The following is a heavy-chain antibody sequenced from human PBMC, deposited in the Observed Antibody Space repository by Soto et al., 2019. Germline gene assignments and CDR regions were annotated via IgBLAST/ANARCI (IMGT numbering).Heavy chain of an antibody. Sequence: SETLSLTCTVSGGSISSGGYYWSWIRQHPGKGLEWIGYIYYSGSTYYNTSLKSRVTISVDTSKNQFYLKLSSVTAADTAVYYCAIRSSNGSQPYLLRFLEWLLYRYEGRGYSGYYYYYYMDVWGKGTTVTVPS. CDR3: AIRSSNGSQPYLLRFLEWLLYRYEGRGYSGYYYYYYMDV. D-gene: IGHD3-3*01. CDR1: GGSISSGGYY. V-gene: IGHV4-31*03. J-gene: IGHJ6*03. CDR2: IYYSGST.